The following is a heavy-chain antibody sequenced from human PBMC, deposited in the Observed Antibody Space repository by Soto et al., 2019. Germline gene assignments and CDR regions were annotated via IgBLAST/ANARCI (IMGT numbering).Heavy chain of an antibody. CDR3: ARDFGAAAAGGWFDP. V-gene: IGHV4-61*01. Sequence: QVELQESGPGLVKPSETLSLTCTVSGGSVSSGSYYWSWIRQPPGKGLEWIGYIYYSGSTNYNPSLKSRVTRSVDTSKNQFSLKLSSVTAADTAVYYCARDFGAAAAGGWFDPWGQGTLVTVSA. CDR2: IYYSGST. CDR1: GGSVSSGSYY. D-gene: IGHD6-13*01. J-gene: IGHJ5*02.